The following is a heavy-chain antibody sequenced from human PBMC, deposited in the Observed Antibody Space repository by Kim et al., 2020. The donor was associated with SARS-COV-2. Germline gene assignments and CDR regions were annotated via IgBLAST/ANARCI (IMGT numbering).Heavy chain of an antibody. CDR2: ISAYNGNT. CDR1: GYTFTSYG. CDR3: AREATPDSSGGHDAFDI. J-gene: IGHJ3*02. Sequence: ASVKVSCKASGYTFTSYGISWVRQAPGQGLEWMGWISAYNGNTNYAQKLQGRVTMTTDTSTSTAYMELRSLRSDDTAVYYCAREATPDSSGGHDAFDIWGQGTMVTVSS. D-gene: IGHD3-22*01. V-gene: IGHV1-18*01.